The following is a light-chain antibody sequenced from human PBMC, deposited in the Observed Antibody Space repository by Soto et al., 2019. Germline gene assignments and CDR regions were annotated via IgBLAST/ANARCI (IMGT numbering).Light chain of an antibody. CDR3: QQSDSTPYT. V-gene: IGKV1-39*01. CDR1: QSINSY. J-gene: IGKJ2*01. Sequence: DIQMTQSPSSLSASVGDRVTITCRASQSINSYLNWYQQKPGKAPKLLIFGASRLQSGVPSRFGGSGSGTDFTLTISSLQPEDVATYYCQQSDSTPYTFGQGTKVEI. CDR2: GAS.